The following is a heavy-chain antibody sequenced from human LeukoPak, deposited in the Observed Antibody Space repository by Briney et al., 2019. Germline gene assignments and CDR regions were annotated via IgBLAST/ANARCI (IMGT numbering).Heavy chain of an antibody. J-gene: IGHJ6*03. D-gene: IGHD4-17*01. Sequence: SETLSLTCTVSGGSISSSSYYWGWIRQPPGKGLEWIGSIYYSGSTYYNPSLKSRVTISVDTSKNQFSLKLSSVTAADTAVYYCARLNGDYRVYYHYYMDVWGKGTTVTVSS. CDR1: GGSISSSSYY. V-gene: IGHV4-39*01. CDR3: ARLNGDYRVYYHYYMDV. CDR2: IYYSGST.